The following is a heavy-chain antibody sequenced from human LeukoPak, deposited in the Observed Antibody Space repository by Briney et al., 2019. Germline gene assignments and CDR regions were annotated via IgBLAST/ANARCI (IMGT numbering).Heavy chain of an antibody. Sequence: GGSLRLSCAASGFTFSSYWMSWVRQASGKGLEWVASIKQEGSEKYYVDSVKGRFAISRDNANNSLYLQMNSLRAEDTAVYYCAISNPSPFDYWGQGTLVTVSS. CDR3: AISNPSPFDY. V-gene: IGHV3-7*03. J-gene: IGHJ4*02. CDR1: GFTFSSYW. CDR2: IKQEGSEK.